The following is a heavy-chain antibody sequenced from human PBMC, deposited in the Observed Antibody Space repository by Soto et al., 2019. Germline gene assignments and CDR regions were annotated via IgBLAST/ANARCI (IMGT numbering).Heavy chain of an antibody. V-gene: IGHV5-10-1*01. CDR3: ARSKYRGNYYYYYGMDV. Sequence: GESLKISCKGPGYSFTSYWISWVRQMPGKGLEWMGRIDPSDSYTNYSPSFQGHVTISADKSISTAYLQWSSLKASDTAMYYCARSKYRGNYYYYYGMDVWGQGTTVTVSS. CDR2: IDPSDSYT. D-gene: IGHD3-16*02. J-gene: IGHJ6*02. CDR1: GYSFTSYW.